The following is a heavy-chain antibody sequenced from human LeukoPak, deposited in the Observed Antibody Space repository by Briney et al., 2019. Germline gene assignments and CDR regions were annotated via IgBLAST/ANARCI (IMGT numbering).Heavy chain of an antibody. Sequence: PGGSLRLSCAASGFTFSSYAMSWVRQAPGNGLEWVSAISGSGGSTYYADSVKGRFTISRDNSKNTLYLQMNSLRAEDTAVYYCAKWRGATYYDSSGYVDYWGQGTLVTVSS. V-gene: IGHV3-23*01. J-gene: IGHJ4*02. CDR3: AKWRGATYYDSSGYVDY. D-gene: IGHD3-22*01. CDR2: ISGSGGST. CDR1: GFTFSSYA.